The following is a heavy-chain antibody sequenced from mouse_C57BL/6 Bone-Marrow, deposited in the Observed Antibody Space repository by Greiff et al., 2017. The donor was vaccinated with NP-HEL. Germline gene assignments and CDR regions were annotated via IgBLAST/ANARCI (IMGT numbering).Heavy chain of an antibody. CDR3: ARAYDYEVGWFAY. Sequence: EVMLVESGGDLVKPGGSLKLSCAASGFTFSSYGMSWVRQTPDKRLEWVATVSSCGSYTYYPDSLKGRFTISVDTAKNTLYLEISSLNSEDTAMYYCARAYDYEVGWFAYWGQGTLVTVSA. CDR2: VSSCGSYT. V-gene: IGHV5-6*02. D-gene: IGHD2-4*01. CDR1: GFTFSSYG. J-gene: IGHJ3*01.